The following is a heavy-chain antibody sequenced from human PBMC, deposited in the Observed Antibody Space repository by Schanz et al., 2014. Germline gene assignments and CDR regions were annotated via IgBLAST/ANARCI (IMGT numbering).Heavy chain of an antibody. CDR3: AKIWKAHHLTGRPGWSDGMGV. CDR1: GITFSDYA. Sequence: EVQLLESGGALDQPGGSLRLSCAASGITFSDYAMSWVRQAPGKGLEWVSTIASGGSHTFYADSVTGRFTISGDNSKNALFLQMNSLRVEDTAKYHCAKIWKAHHLTGRPGWSDGMGVWGQGTAVVVPS. J-gene: IGHJ6*02. V-gene: IGHV3-23*01. D-gene: IGHD3-3*01. CDR2: IASGGSHT.